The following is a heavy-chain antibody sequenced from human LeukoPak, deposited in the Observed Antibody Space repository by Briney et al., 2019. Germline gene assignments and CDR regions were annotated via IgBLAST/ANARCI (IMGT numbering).Heavy chain of an antibody. D-gene: IGHD6-6*01. J-gene: IGHJ4*02. V-gene: IGHV1-69*05. CDR3: ARDLVWHSSSGFDY. Sequence: ASVKVSCKASGGTFSSYAISWVRQAPGQGLEWMGGIIPIFGTANYAQKFQGRVTITTDESTSTAYMELSSLRSEDTAVYYCARDLVWHSSSGFDYWGQGTLVTVSS. CDR2: IIPIFGTA. CDR1: GGTFSSYA.